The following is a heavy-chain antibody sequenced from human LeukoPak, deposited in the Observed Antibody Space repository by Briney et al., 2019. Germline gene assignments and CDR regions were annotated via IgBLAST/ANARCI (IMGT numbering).Heavy chain of an antibody. CDR1: GGSVSGYY. J-gene: IGHJ6*02. CDR3: ASRGDPRSSGYYHATNYYGMDV. V-gene: IGHV4-34*01. CDR2: INHSGST. D-gene: IGHD3-22*01. Sequence: SETLSLTCGVYGGSVSGYYWDWIRQPPGKGLEWIGEINHSGSTSYNPSLKSRVTISLDTSKNQFSLKLRSVTAADTAVYYCASRGDPRSSGYYHATNYYGMDVWGQGTTVTVSS.